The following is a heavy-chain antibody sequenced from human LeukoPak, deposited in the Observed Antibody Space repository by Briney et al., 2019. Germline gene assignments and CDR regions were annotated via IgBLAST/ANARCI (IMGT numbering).Heavy chain of an antibody. CDR1: GFTFSSYV. D-gene: IGHD5-24*01. V-gene: IGHV3-33*01. Sequence: GGSLRLSCAASGFTFSSYVMHWVRQAPGKGLEWVAVIWYDGFNKYYADSVKGRFTISRDNSKNTLYLQMNSLRAEDTAVYHCARDRGDGYNFIFDYWGQGTLVTVSS. CDR2: IWYDGFNK. CDR3: ARDRGDGYNFIFDY. J-gene: IGHJ4*02.